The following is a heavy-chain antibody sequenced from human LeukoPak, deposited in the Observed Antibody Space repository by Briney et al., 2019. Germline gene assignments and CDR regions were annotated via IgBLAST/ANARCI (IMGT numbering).Heavy chain of an antibody. CDR1: GFTFSSYS. D-gene: IGHD5-18*01. J-gene: IGHJ4*02. CDR2: ISSSSSYI. Sequence: PGGSLRLSCAASGFTFSSYSMNWVRQAPGKGLEWVSSISSSSSYIYYADSVKGRFTISRDNSKNTLYLQMNSLRAEDTAVYYCARGEVDTAMQTYWGQGTLVTVSS. CDR3: ARGEVDTAMQTY. V-gene: IGHV3-21*04.